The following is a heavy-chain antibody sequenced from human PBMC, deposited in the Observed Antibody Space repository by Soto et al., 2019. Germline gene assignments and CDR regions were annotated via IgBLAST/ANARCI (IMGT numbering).Heavy chain of an antibody. CDR3: AKFPIVVVVAATQGFDAFDI. J-gene: IGHJ3*02. CDR2: ISDSGGST. D-gene: IGHD2-15*01. CDR1: GFTFSSYA. Sequence: GGSLRLSCAASGFTFSSYAMSWVRQAPGKGLEWVSAISDSGGSTYYADSVKGRFTISRDNSKNTLYLQMNSLRAEDTAVYYCAKFPIVVVVAATQGFDAFDIWGQGTMVTVSS. V-gene: IGHV3-23*01.